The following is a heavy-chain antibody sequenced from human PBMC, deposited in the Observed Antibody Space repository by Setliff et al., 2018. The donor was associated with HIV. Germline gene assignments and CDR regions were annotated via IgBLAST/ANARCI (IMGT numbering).Heavy chain of an antibody. J-gene: IGHJ5*02. Sequence: SETLSLTCAVYTESLTRYDWAWIRQSPEKGLEWIGEIDDSGSIIYNPSLQSRVTMSVDTSKNQFTLKVRSLTAADTGLYYCARVKSIKTTLVRLWPRFDLWGQGTQVTVSS. D-gene: IGHD3-10*01. CDR1: TESLTRYD. V-gene: IGHV4-34*01. CDR2: IDDSGSI. CDR3: ARVKSIKTTLVRLWPRFDL.